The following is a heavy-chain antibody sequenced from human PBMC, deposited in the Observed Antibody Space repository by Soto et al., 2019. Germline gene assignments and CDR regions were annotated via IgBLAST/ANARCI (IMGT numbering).Heavy chain of an antibody. CDR2: LYAEGTT. V-gene: IGHV3-53*01. CDR1: GLTVSHNY. J-gene: IGHJ6*02. Sequence: EVQLVESGGGLIQPGGSLRLSCVASGLTVSHNYMAWVRQAPEMGLEWVSILYAEGTTYYADSVKGRFTISRDSSKNTLFLQMDSLRAEDTAVYYCVRPRPSGENYVMDVWGQGTTVTVSS. CDR3: VRPRPSGENYVMDV. D-gene: IGHD3-10*01.